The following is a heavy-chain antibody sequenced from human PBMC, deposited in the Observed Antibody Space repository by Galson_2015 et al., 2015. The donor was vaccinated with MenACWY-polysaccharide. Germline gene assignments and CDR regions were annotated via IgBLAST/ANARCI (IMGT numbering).Heavy chain of an antibody. CDR3: ARHRPRGNGMDV. Sequence: SCAASGLIVSANYMAWFRQPPGKGLEWVSTIYSGGNTYYADSVKGRFTISRDNSKNTLYLQMNSLRADDTAMYYCARHRPRGNGMDVWGQGTTVTVSS. CDR2: IYSGGNT. CDR1: GLIVSANY. J-gene: IGHJ6*02. V-gene: IGHV3-53*01. D-gene: IGHD1-14*01.